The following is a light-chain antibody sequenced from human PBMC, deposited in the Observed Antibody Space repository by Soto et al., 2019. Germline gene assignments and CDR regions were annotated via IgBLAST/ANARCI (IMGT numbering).Light chain of an antibody. Sequence: DIQMTQSPSSLSAAIGDRVTIICRASQGINSFLAWYQQKPGKVPKLLIYAATTLQSGVPSRFRGSGSGTDFTLTISSLQPEDAATYYCQKYNSAPRTFGQGTKVDIK. CDR2: AAT. CDR1: QGINSF. V-gene: IGKV1-27*01. CDR3: QKYNSAPRT. J-gene: IGKJ1*01.